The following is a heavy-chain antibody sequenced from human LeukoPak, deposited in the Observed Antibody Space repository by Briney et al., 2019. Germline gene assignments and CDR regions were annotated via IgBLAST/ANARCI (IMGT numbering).Heavy chain of an antibody. D-gene: IGHD3-10*01. V-gene: IGHV4-4*02. CDR3: AFFGELTKTFDY. CDR2: IYHSGST. Sequence: PSGTLSLTCAVSGGPISSTNWWSWVRPPPGKGLEWIGEIYHSGSTNYNPSLKSRVTISVDKSKNQFSLKLSSVTAADTAVYYCAFFGELTKTFDYWGQGTLVTVSS. J-gene: IGHJ4*02. CDR1: GGPISSTNW.